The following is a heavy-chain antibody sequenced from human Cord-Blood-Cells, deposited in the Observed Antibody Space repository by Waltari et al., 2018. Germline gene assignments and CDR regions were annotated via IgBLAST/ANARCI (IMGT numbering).Heavy chain of an antibody. CDR1: GFTFSSYG. CDR3: AKVWDIAARDAFDI. Sequence: QVQLVESGGGVVQPGGSLRLSCAASGFTFSSYGMHWVRQAPGKGLGWVEFIRYDGSNKYYADSVKGRFTISRDNSKNTLYLQMNSLRAEDTAVYYCAKVWDIAARDAFDIWGQGTMVTVSS. V-gene: IGHV3-30*02. D-gene: IGHD6-6*01. J-gene: IGHJ3*02. CDR2: IRYDGSNK.